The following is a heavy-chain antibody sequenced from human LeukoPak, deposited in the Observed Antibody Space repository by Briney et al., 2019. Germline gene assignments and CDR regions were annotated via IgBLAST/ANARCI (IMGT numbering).Heavy chain of an antibody. CDR1: GGAIASGGYS. J-gene: IGHJ4*02. CDR3: ARSRQASGLFSF. Sequence: PSQTLSLTCTVSGGAIASGGYSWNWIRQSPGEGLEWIGCIYDRGPAYYNPSLKSRFTISVDRPKNQFFLNVTSLTAADTAVYYCARSRQASGLFSFWGQGTPVVVSS. V-gene: IGHV4-30-2*06. CDR2: IYDRGPA. D-gene: IGHD3-10*01.